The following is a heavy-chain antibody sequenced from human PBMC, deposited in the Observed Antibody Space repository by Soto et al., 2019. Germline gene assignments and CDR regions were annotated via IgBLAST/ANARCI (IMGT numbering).Heavy chain of an antibody. Sequence: SETLSLTCDVYGGSFSGYIWTWIRQPPGKGLQWIGEINHSGSTNYNPSLKSRVTISVDKSKNQFSLKLNSVTAADTAVYYCARVSGSYYYGMDVWGQGTTVTVSS. V-gene: IGHV4-34*01. CDR3: ARVSGSYYYGMDV. CDR2: INHSGST. CDR1: GGSFSGYI. J-gene: IGHJ6*02.